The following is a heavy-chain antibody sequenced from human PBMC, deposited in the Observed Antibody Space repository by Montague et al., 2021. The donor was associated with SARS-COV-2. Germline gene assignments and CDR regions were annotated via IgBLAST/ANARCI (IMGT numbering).Heavy chain of an antibody. CDR3: ARVPHRLLFLPHYYGMDV. D-gene: IGHD2-2*01. V-gene: IGHV4-34*01. Sequence: SETLSLTCAVYGGSLSGYYWSWIRQPPGEGLEWIADICHSGSTSYNPSLKSRVTISVDTSKNQFSLKLSSATAADTAVYYCARVPHRLLFLPHYYGMDVWGQGTTVTVSS. CDR1: GGSLSGYY. J-gene: IGHJ6*02. CDR2: ICHSGST.